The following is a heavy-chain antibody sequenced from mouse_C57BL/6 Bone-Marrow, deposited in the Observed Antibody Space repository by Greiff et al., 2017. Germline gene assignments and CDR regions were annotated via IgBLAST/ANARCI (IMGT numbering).Heavy chain of an antibody. CDR3: ARSFITTVVDV. CDR2: ISDGGSYT. Sequence: EVQVVESGGGLVKPGGSLKLSCAASGFTFSSYAMSWVRQTPEKRLEWVATISDGGSYTYYPDNVKGRFTISRDNAKNNLYLQMSHLKSEDTAMYYCARSFITTVVDVWGTGTTVTVSS. V-gene: IGHV5-4*01. J-gene: IGHJ1*03. CDR1: GFTFSSYA. D-gene: IGHD1-1*01.